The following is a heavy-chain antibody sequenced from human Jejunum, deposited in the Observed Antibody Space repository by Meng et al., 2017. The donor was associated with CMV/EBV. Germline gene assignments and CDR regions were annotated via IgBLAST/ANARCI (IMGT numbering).Heavy chain of an antibody. D-gene: IGHD1-26*01. J-gene: IGHJ4*02. CDR1: GYSFTGYY. Sequence: CKTSGYSFTGYYIPWVRQGPGQGLEWMGWINPNSRDTNYAQQFQGWVAMTGDTSINTVYMEMTRLTSGDTAVYYCARQDATSWDFDFWGQGTLVTVSS. CDR3: ARQDATSWDFDF. CDR2: INPNSRDT. V-gene: IGHV1-2*04.